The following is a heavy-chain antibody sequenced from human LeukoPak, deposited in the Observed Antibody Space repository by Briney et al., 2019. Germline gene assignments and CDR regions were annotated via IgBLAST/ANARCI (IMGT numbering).Heavy chain of an antibody. V-gene: IGHV1-2*02. CDR3: ASHPVYSSSWYGENWFDP. Sequence: GASVKVSCKASGYTFTGYYMHWVRQAPGQGREGMGWINPNSGGTNYAQKFQGRVTMTRDTSISTAYMELSRLRSDDTAVYYCASHPVYSSSWYGENWFDPWGQGTLVTVSS. D-gene: IGHD6-13*01. CDR1: GYTFTGYY. CDR2: INPNSGGT. J-gene: IGHJ5*02.